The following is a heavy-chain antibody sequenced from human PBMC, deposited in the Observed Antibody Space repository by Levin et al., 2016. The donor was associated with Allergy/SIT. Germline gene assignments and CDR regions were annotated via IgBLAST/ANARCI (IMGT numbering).Heavy chain of an antibody. D-gene: IGHD6-13*01. V-gene: IGHV4-59*13. Sequence: PGKGLEWIGYIYYSGSTNYNPSLKSRVTISVDTSKNQFSLKLSSVTAADTAVYYCASMDDPGIAAAGTPAYYFDYWGQGTLVTVSS. CDR3: ASMDDPGIAAAGTPAYYFDY. CDR2: IYYSGST. J-gene: IGHJ4*02.